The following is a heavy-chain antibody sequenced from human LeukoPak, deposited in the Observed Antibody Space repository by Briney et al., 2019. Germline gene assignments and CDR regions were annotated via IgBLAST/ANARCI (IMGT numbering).Heavy chain of an antibody. CDR1: GFTFSTYS. Sequence: PGGSLRLSCAASGFTFSTYSMNWVRQAPGKGLEWVSSISSDSKYIFYADSMKGRFTMSRDNAKNSLYLQMISLRAEDTAVYYCARGGSYYYDSSGYYYLGYWGQGTLVTVSS. V-gene: IGHV3-21*04. CDR3: ARGGSYYYDSSGYYYLGY. D-gene: IGHD3-22*01. CDR2: ISSDSKYI. J-gene: IGHJ4*02.